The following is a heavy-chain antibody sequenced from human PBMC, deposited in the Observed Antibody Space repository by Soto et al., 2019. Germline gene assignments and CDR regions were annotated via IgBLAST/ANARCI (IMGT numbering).Heavy chain of an antibody. V-gene: IGHV3-23*01. J-gene: IGHJ4*02. CDR1: GFTFSSYA. CDR3: AKFTYYYGSGSYLFDY. Sequence: EVQLLESGGGLVQPGGSLRLSCAASGFTFSSYAMSWVRQAPGKGLEWVSAISGSGGSTYYADSVKGRFTISRDNSKNTLYLQMSSLRAEDTAVYYCAKFTYYYGSGSYLFDYWGQGTLVTVSS. CDR2: ISGSGGST. D-gene: IGHD3-10*01.